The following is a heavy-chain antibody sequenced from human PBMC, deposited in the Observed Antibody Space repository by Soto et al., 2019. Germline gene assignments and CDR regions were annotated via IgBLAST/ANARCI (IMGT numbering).Heavy chain of an antibody. CDR3: ARPKGDHRATYDSSGYWALDI. CDR2: IYPGDSDT. Sequence: PGESLKISCRGSGYIFTNYWIGWVRQMPGKGLEWMGVIYPGDSDTRYSPSFKGQVTISADKSITTAYLQWSGLKASDTAIYYCARPKGDHRATYDSSGYWALDIWGQGTMVTVSS. D-gene: IGHD3-22*01. CDR1: GYIFTNYW. J-gene: IGHJ3*02. V-gene: IGHV5-51*01.